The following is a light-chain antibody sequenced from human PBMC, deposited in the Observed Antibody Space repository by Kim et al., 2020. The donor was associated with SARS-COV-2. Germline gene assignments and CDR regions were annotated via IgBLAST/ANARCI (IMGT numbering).Light chain of an antibody. Sequence: DIVLTQSPGTLSLSPGERATLSCRASQNVDSNFLVWYQQKPGQAPRLLIYGASSRATGVPDRFSGSGSGTDFMLTISRLQPEDFAVYYCQRYGRSPYTFGQGTKLEI. CDR1: QNVDSNF. CDR3: QRYGRSPYT. J-gene: IGKJ2*01. CDR2: GAS. V-gene: IGKV3-20*01.